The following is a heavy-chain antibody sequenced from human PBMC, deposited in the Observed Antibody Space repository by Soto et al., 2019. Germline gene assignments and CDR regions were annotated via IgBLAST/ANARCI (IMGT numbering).Heavy chain of an antibody. CDR3: ARGLYGDSVGYDH. Sequence: EVQVVESGGGLVQPGGSLRLSCAASGFTLRAYYMHWVRQAPGKGLVWVSRVSDDGSSTNYAESVRGRFTISRDNAKNTLYLQMNSLSAEDTAVYYCARGLYGDSVGYDHWGQETLVTVSS. V-gene: IGHV3-74*01. J-gene: IGHJ4*02. CDR2: VSDDGSST. D-gene: IGHD4-17*01. CDR1: GFTLRAYY.